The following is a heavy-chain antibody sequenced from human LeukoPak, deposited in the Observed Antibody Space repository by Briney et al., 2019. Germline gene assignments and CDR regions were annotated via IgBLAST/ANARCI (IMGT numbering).Heavy chain of an antibody. CDR3: ARGLSYYGTFDI. Sequence: PGGSLRLSCAASGFTFSSYSMNWVRQAPGKGLEWVSYISSSSSTIYYADSVKGRFTISRDNAKNSLYLQMNSLRAEDTAVYHCARGLSYYGTFDIWGQGTMVTVSS. V-gene: IGHV3-48*04. J-gene: IGHJ3*02. CDR2: ISSSSSTI. CDR1: GFTFSSYS. D-gene: IGHD3-22*01.